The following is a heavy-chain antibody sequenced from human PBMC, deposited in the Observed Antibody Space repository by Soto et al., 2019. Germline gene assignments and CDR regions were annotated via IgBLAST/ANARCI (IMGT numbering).Heavy chain of an antibody. CDR3: ARHGSF. J-gene: IGHJ4*02. V-gene: IGHV4-39*01. CDR1: NGSIRTTSYN. D-gene: IGHD3-16*02. Sequence: QMQLQESGPGLVKPSETLSLTCTVSNGSIRTTSYNWGWIRQSPGKGLEWVGTIFYTGTTSYNPSLKSRVTITVDTSNNQFSLKLASVTAADTAVYYCARHGSFWGQAILVVVSS. CDR2: IFYTGTT.